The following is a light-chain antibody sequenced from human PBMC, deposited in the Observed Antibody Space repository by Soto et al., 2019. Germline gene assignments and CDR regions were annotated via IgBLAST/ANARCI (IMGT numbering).Light chain of an antibody. CDR2: EVS. Sequence: QSVLSQPASVSGSPGQSITISCTGTSSDIGGYKHVSWYQQHPGKAPKLMIYEVSNRPSGVSNRFSGSKSGNTASLTISGLQAEDEADYYCNSLRVNHLYVFGSGTKVTVL. J-gene: IGLJ1*01. CDR3: NSLRVNHLYV. CDR1: SSDIGGYKH. V-gene: IGLV2-14*01.